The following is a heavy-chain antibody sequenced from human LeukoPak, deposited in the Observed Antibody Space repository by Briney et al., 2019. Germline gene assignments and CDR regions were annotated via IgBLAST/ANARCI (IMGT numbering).Heavy chain of an antibody. J-gene: IGHJ3*01. V-gene: IGHV3-23*01. CDR2: ISGTGTNI. D-gene: IGHD3-10*01. CDR3: ANRGSFAFDL. CDR1: GFTFSTYG. Sequence: PGRSLRLSCAASGFTFSTYGMHWVRQAPGKGLEWVSSISGTGTNIYYADSVKGRFTMSRDNSKNTVYLQMNSLRAEDAAVYYCANRGSFAFDLWGQGTMVTVSS.